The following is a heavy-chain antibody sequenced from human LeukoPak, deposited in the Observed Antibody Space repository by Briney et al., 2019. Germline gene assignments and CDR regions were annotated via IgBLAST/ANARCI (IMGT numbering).Heavy chain of an antibody. CDR1: GYTLTELS. D-gene: IGHD2-8*01. J-gene: IGHJ5*02. CDR2: FDPEDGET. Sequence: ASVNVSCKVSGYTLTELSMHWVRQAPGKGLEWMGGFDPEDGETIYAQKFQGRVTMTEDTSTDTAYMELSSLRSEDTAVYYCATSLRYCTNGVCYSRWFDPWGQGTLVTVSS. CDR3: ATSLRYCTNGVCYSRWFDP. V-gene: IGHV1-24*01.